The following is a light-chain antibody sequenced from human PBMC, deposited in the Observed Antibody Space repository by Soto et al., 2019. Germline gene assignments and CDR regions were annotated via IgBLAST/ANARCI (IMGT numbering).Light chain of an antibody. Sequence: DIVMTQSPDSLAVSLGERATINCKSSQSVLYSSNNKNYLAWYQQKPGQPPKLLMYCASTRESGVPDRFSGSGFGTDFTLTISSLQAEDVSVYYCQQYYSTPITFGQRTRLEIK. CDR3: QQYYSTPIT. CDR1: QSVLYSSNNKNY. J-gene: IGKJ5*01. CDR2: CAS. V-gene: IGKV4-1*01.